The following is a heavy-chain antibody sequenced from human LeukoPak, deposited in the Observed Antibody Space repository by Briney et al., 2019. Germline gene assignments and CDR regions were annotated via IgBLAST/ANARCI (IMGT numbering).Heavy chain of an antibody. V-gene: IGHV1-18*01. J-gene: IGHJ4*02. Sequence: ASVKVSCKASGYTFTSYGISWVRQAPGQGLEWMGWISAYNGNTNYAQKLQGRVTMTTDTSTSTAYMELRSLRSDDTAVYYCARSQMYYYDSSGYYLGDYWGQGTLVTVSS. CDR3: ARSQMYYYDSSGYYLGDY. CDR1: GYTFTSYG. D-gene: IGHD3-22*01. CDR2: ISAYNGNT.